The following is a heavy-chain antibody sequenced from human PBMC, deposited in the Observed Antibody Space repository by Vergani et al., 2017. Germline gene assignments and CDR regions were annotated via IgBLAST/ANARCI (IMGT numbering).Heavy chain of an antibody. CDR3: ARSGYCAHGVCYMTYYYSVDV. CDR1: GFRFREHG. CDR2: IWYDGSKE. Sequence: VQLLESGGGSVQPGESLRLSCVASGFRFREHGMNLVRQAPGKGLEWVAFIWYDGSKEYYADSVKGRFTISRDNCKNTLYLQMNNLRAADAAVYYWARSGYCAHGVCYMTYYYSVDVWGKGTAVTVSS. J-gene: IGHJ6*03. V-gene: IGHV3-33*08. D-gene: IGHD2-8*01.